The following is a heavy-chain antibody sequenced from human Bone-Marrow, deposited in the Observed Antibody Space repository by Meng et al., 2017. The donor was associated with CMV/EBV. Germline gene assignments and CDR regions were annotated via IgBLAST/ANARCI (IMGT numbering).Heavy chain of an antibody. CDR3: ARRHYDFWSGYNGFDP. CDR2: INHSGST. CDR1: GGSFSGYY. V-gene: IGHV4-34*01. D-gene: IGHD3-3*01. J-gene: IGHJ5*02. Sequence: ETLSLTCAVYGGSFSGYYWSWIRQPPGKGLEWIGEINHSGSTNYNPSLKSRVTISVDTSKNQFPLKLSSVTAADTAVYYCARRHYDFWSGYNGFDPWGQGTLVTVSS.